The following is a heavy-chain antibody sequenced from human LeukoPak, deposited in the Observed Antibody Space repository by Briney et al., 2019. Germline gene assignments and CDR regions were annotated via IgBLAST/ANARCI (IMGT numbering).Heavy chain of an antibody. V-gene: IGHV3-7*01. CDR3: ARDAPPNYDILTGYWYYYYYMDV. Sequence: PGGSLRLSCAASGFTFSSYWMSWVRQAPGKGLEWVANIKQDGSEKYYVDSVKGRFTISRDNAKNSLYLQMNSLRAEDTAVYYCARDAPPNYDILTGYWYYYYYMDVWGKGTTVTVSS. D-gene: IGHD3-9*01. J-gene: IGHJ6*03. CDR1: GFTFSSYW. CDR2: IKQDGSEK.